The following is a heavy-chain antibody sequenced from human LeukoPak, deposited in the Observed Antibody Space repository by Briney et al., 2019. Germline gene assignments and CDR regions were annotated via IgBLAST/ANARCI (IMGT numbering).Heavy chain of an antibody. CDR1: GFTFSSYT. J-gene: IGHJ3*02. V-gene: IGHV3-21*01. CDR2: ISSSSSYI. Sequence: GVSLRLSCAASGFTFSSYTMNWVRQAPGKGLEWVSSISSSSSYIYNAESVTGRFTISRDNAKNSLYLQVYSLRAEDTAVYYCATRTDDAFDIWGQGTMDTVSS. D-gene: IGHD1-14*01. CDR3: ATRTDDAFDI.